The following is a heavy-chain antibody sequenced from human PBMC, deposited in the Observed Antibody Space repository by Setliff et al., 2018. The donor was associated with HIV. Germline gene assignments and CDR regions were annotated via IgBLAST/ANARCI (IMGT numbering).Heavy chain of an antibody. D-gene: IGHD3-9*01. CDR2: IYPGDSDT. Sequence: PGESLKISCKGSGYSFTNYWIGWVRQMPGNGLEWMGIIYPGDSDTRYSPSFQGQVTISADKSISTAYLQWSSLKASDTAMYYCARPRHDYDILTGYGGYWYFDLWGRGTLVTVSS. J-gene: IGHJ2*01. V-gene: IGHV5-51*01. CDR3: ARPRHDYDILTGYGGYWYFDL. CDR1: GYSFTNYW.